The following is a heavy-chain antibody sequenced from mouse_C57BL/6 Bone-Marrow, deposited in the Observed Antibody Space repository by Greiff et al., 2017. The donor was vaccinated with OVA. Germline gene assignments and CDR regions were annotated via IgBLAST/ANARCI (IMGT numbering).Heavy chain of an antibody. D-gene: IGHD1-1*01. CDR3: ARWDYYGSTH. Sequence: EVKLVESGPELVKPGASVKISCKASGYTFTDYYMNWVKQSHGKSLEWIGDINPNNGGTSYNQKFKGKATLTVDKSSSTAYMELRSLTSEDSAVYYCARWDYYGSTHWGQGTTLTVSS. CDR1: GYTFTDYY. CDR2: INPNNGGT. J-gene: IGHJ2*01. V-gene: IGHV1-26*01.